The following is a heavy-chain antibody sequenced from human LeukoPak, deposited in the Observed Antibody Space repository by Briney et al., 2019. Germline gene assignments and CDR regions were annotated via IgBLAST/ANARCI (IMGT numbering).Heavy chain of an antibody. J-gene: IGHJ4*02. D-gene: IGHD7-27*01. CDR1: GFTFGHYA. V-gene: IGHV3-49*04. CDR3: ARGGTGDLDY. Sequence: GGSLRLSCATSGFTFGHYALTWVRQAPGQGLEWVGFIRSTTYGGTTEYAASVKGRFTISRDDSKTIAYLHMDGPKSEDTAIYYCARGGTGDLDYWGQGILVTVSS. CDR2: IRSTTYGGTT.